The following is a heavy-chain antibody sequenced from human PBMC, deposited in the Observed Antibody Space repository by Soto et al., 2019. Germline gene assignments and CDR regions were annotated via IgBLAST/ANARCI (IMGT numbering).Heavy chain of an antibody. J-gene: IGHJ1*01. CDR1: GYTFTSYG. CDR3: ASLYAPEYFQH. V-gene: IGHV1-18*01. D-gene: IGHD2-8*01. Sequence: VASVKVSCKASGYTFTSYGISWVRQAPGQGLEWMGWISAYNGNTNYAQKLQGRVTMTTDTSTSTAYMELRSLRSDDTAVYYCASLYAPEYFQHWGQGTLVTVSS. CDR2: ISAYNGNT.